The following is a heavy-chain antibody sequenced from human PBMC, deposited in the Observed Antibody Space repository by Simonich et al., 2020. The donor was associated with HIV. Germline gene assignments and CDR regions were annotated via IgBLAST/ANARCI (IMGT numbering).Heavy chain of an antibody. CDR3: ARDGRKGSSTSCSDY. Sequence: EVQLVESGGGLVKPGGSLRLSCAASGFTFSSYSMNWVRQAPGKGREWVSSISSSSSYRYYADSVKGRFTISRDNAKNSLYLQMNSLRAEDTAVYYCARDGRKGSSTSCSDYWGQGTLVTVSS. CDR1: GFTFSSYS. J-gene: IGHJ4*02. D-gene: IGHD2-2*01. CDR2: ISSSSSYR. V-gene: IGHV3-21*01.